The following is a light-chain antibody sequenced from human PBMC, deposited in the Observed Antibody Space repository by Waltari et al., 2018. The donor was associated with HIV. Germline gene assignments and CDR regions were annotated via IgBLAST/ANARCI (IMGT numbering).Light chain of an antibody. CDR2: QDR. CDR1: KLGHKF. CDR3: QAWDSSNVV. Sequence: SYELTQPPSVSVSPGQTATITCSGDKLGHKFPSWYQQKPGQSPVLVIFQDRRFTGSSSGNTATLTISGTQALDEADYYCQAWDSSNVVFGGGTHLTVL. J-gene: IGLJ2*01. V-gene: IGLV3-1*01.